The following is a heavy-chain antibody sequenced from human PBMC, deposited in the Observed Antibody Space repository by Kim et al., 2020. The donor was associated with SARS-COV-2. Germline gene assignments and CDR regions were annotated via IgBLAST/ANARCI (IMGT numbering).Heavy chain of an antibody. J-gene: IGHJ4*02. V-gene: IGHV4-61*02. CDR1: GGSISSGSYY. Sequence: SETLSLTCTVSGGSISSGSYYWSWIRQPAGKGLEWIGRIYTSGSTNYNPSLKSRVTISVDTSKNQFSQKLSSVTAADTAVYYCAREPVDTAMAPDYWGQGTLVTVSS. CDR2: IYTSGST. D-gene: IGHD5-18*01. CDR3: AREPVDTAMAPDY.